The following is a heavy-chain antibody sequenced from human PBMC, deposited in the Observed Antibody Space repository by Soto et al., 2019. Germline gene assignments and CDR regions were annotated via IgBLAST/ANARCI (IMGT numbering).Heavy chain of an antibody. Sequence: GXSLRLSCAASGFTLSSYSLNWFRQAPVKGLEWVSSISSSSSYIYYADSVKGRFTISRDNAKNSLYLQMNSLRAEDTAVYYCARVQFSYASDYWGQGTLVTVS. D-gene: IGHD1-26*01. CDR1: GFTLSSYS. J-gene: IGHJ4*02. CDR3: ARVQFSYASDY. CDR2: ISSSSSYI. V-gene: IGHV3-21*01.